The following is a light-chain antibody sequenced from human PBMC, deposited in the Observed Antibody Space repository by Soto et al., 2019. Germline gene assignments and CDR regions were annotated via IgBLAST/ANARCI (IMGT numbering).Light chain of an antibody. J-gene: IGKJ1*01. CDR2: GAS. V-gene: IGKV3-20*01. CDR3: QQYGSSLWT. Sequence: EIVLTQSPGTLSLSPGERATLSCRASQSVSSSYLAGYQQKPGQAPRLLIYGASSRATGIPDRFSGSGSGTDFTLTISRLEPEDFAVYYCQQYGSSLWTGGQGTKVEIK. CDR1: QSVSSSY.